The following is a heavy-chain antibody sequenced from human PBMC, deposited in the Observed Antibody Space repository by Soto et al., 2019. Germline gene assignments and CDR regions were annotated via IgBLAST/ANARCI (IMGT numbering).Heavy chain of an antibody. CDR1: GFTFSNAW. CDR2: IKSKTDGGTT. Sequence: GGSLRLSCAASGFTFSNAWMNWVRQAPGKGLEWVGRIKSKTDGGTTDYAAPVKGRFTISRDDSKNTLYLQMNSLKTEDTAVYYCTTDPDTAMGAYYYYGMDVWGQGTTVTVSS. D-gene: IGHD5-18*01. CDR3: TTDPDTAMGAYYYYGMDV. J-gene: IGHJ6*02. V-gene: IGHV3-15*07.